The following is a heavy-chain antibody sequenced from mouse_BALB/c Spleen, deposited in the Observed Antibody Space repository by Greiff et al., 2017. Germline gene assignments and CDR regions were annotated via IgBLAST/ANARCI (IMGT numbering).Heavy chain of an antibody. Sequence: EVHLVESGGGLVKPGGSLKLSCAASGFTFSSYAMSWVRQSPEKRLEWVAEISSGGSYTYYPDTVTGRFTISRDNAKNTLYLEMSSLRSEDTAMYTCARGEPWFAYWGQGTLVTVSA. J-gene: IGHJ3*01. CDR2: ISSGGSYT. CDR3: ARGEPWFAY. V-gene: IGHV5-9-4*01. CDR1: GFTFSSYA.